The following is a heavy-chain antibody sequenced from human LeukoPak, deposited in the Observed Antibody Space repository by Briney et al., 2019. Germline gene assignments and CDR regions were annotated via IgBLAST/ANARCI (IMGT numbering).Heavy chain of an antibody. CDR1: GGSISSYY. V-gene: IGHV4-4*07. D-gene: IGHD6-6*01. Sequence: SETLSLTCTVSGGSISSYYWSWIRQPAGKGLEWIGRIYTSGSTNYNPSLKSRVTMSVDASKNQFSLKLSSVTAADTAVYYCARDLTGYSSSDDYYYYMDVWGKGTTVTVSS. CDR3: ARDLTGYSSSDDYYYYMDV. J-gene: IGHJ6*03. CDR2: IYTSGST.